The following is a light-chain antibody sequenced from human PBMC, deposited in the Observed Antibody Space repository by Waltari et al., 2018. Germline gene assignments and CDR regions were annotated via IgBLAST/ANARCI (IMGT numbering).Light chain of an antibody. CDR1: QGISSY. CDR2: AAS. V-gene: IGKV1-9*01. Sequence: DSQWTQSPYLLSASVGDRVTITRRPSQGISSYLAWYQQKPGKAPKLLIYAASTLPSWVPSWFSGSGSGTEFTLTISSLQPEDFASYYCQQLNSYPPFGGGTKVEIK. CDR3: QQLNSYPP. J-gene: IGKJ4*01.